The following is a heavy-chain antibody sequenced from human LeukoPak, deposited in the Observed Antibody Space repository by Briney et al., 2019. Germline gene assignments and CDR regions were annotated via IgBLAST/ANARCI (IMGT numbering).Heavy chain of an antibody. CDR1: GGSIISGDYY. Sequence: SETLSLTCIVSGGSIISGDYYWSWIRQPPGKGLEWIGYIYHNGDTYYNPSLKSRVSISVDTSKNQFSLKLSSVAAADTAVYYCARAGVVPAAINRAFDIWGQGSVVTVSS. CDR3: ARAGVVPAAINRAFDI. D-gene: IGHD2-2*02. J-gene: IGHJ3*02. V-gene: IGHV4-30-4*08. CDR2: IYHNGDT.